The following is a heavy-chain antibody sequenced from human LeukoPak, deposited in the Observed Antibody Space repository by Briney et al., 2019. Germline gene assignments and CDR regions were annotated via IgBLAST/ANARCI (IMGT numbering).Heavy chain of an antibody. J-gene: IGHJ6*02. V-gene: IGHV4-34*01. CDR1: GGSFSGYY. CDR3: ARGACKYQLPYYYYYGMDV. Sequence: SETLSLTCAVYGGSFSGYYWSWIRQAPGKGLEWIGEINHSGSTNYNPSLKSRVTISVDTSKNQFSLKLSSVTAADTAVYYCARGACKYQLPYYYYYGMDVWGQGTTVTVSS. D-gene: IGHD2-2*01. CDR2: INHSGST.